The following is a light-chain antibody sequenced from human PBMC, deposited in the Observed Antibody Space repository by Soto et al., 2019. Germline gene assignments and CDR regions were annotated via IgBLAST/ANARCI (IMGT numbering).Light chain of an antibody. CDR1: QSVTSN. J-gene: IGKJ5*01. CDR3: QQYNQWPIT. CDR2: RAS. Sequence: EIVLTQSPGTLSLSPGERATLSCRASQSVTSNYLGWYQHKPGQPPRLLIYRASIRAAGLPDRFSGSGSGTEFTLTISSLQSEDFAVYYCQQYNQWPITFGQGTRLEIK. V-gene: IGKV3-15*01.